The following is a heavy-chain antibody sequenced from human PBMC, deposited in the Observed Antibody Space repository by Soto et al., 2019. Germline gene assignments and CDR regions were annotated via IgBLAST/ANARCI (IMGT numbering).Heavy chain of an antibody. J-gene: IGHJ6*02. CDR2: IIPIFGTA. CDR3: ARGLAITGTYDYYYYGMDV. V-gene: IGHV1-69*01. Sequence: QVQLVQSGAEVKKPGSSVKVSCKASGGTFSSYAISWVRQAPGQGLEWMGGIIPIFGTANYAQKFQGRVTITADESTSTAYMELSSLRSEDTAVYYCARGLAITGTYDYYYYGMDVWGQGTTVTVSS. CDR1: GGTFSSYA. D-gene: IGHD1-20*01.